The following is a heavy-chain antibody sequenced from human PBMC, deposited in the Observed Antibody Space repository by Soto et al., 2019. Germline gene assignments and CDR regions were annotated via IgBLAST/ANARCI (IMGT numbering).Heavy chain of an antibody. Sequence: PSETLSLTCAVSGYPISSGYYWGWIRQPPGKGLEWIGIIHHSGSTHYNPSLRSRITISVDTSKNQFSLKMPSVTAADTAVYYCARSSGYVPGGYWGQGILVTVSS. CDR1: GYPISSGYY. CDR3: ARSSGYVPGGY. CDR2: IHHSGST. V-gene: IGHV4-38-2*01. D-gene: IGHD5-12*01. J-gene: IGHJ4*02.